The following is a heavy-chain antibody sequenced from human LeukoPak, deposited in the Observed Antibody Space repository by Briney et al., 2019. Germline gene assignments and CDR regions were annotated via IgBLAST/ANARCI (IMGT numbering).Heavy chain of an antibody. V-gene: IGHV3-30*03. CDR3: ARDRAAARLDY. J-gene: IGHJ4*02. CDR1: GFTFSSYG. D-gene: IGHD6-6*01. Sequence: GGSLRLSCAASGFTFSSYGMHWVRQAPGKGLEWVAVISYDGSNKYYADSVKGRFTISRDNSKNTLYLQMNSLRAEDTAVYYCARDRAAARLDYWGQGTLVTVSS. CDR2: ISYDGSNK.